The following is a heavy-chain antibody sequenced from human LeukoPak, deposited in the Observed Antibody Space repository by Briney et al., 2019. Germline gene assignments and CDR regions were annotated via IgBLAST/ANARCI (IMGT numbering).Heavy chain of an antibody. CDR2: ISSSGSTI. J-gene: IGHJ5*02. V-gene: IGHV3-48*03. CDR1: GFTFSSYE. CDR3: ARDGLPYDYVWGSYRFFDP. Sequence: GGSLRLSCAASGFTFSSYEMNWVRQAPGKGLEWVSYISSSGSTIYYADSVKGRFTISRDNAKNSLYLQMNSLRAEDTAVYYCARDGLPYDYVWGSYRFFDPWGQGTLVTVSS. D-gene: IGHD3-16*02.